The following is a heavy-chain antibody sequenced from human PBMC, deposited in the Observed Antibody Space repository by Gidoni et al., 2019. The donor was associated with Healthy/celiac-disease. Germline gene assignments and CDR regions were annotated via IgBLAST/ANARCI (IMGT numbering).Heavy chain of an antibody. V-gene: IGHV4-39*01. J-gene: IGHJ6*02. CDR1: GGPLSSSRYY. Sequence: QLQLQESGPGLGKPSETLSLPCTVSGGPLSSSRYYWGWVRQPPGKGLEWIGSIYYSGSTYYNPSLTSRVTISVDTSKNQFSLKLSSVTAADTAVYYCARQQYQLRYYYYGMDVWGQGTTVTVSS. D-gene: IGHD2-2*01. CDR3: ARQQYQLRYYYYGMDV. CDR2: IYYSGST.